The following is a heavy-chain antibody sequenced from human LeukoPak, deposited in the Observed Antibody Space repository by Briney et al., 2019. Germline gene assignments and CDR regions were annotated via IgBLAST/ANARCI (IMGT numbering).Heavy chain of an antibody. D-gene: IGHD6-13*01. CDR2: ISGSGGSR. J-gene: IGHJ4*02. Sequence: PGGSLRLSCAASGFTFSSYAINWVRQAPGKGLEWVSSISGSGGSRNYADSVKGRFTLSRDNSKNTLYLQMNSLRAEDTAVYYCAKTRPLDSSSWSHGDYWGQGTLVTVSS. CDR3: AKTRPLDSSSWSHGDY. V-gene: IGHV3-23*01. CDR1: GFTFSSYA.